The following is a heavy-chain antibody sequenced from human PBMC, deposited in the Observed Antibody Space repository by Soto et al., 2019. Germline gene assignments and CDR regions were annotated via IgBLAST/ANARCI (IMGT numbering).Heavy chain of an antibody. CDR1: GFTFGDYA. CDR2: IRSRPYGVTT. CDR3: VWESKVYSAWH. Sequence: GGPLRLSCTGSGFTFGDYAMSWFRQAPGKGLEWVGFIRSRPYGVTTEYAASVKGRFTISRDDSKSIAYLQMNSLTTEDTAVYYCVWESKVYSAWHWGQGTLVTVSS. V-gene: IGHV3-49*03. J-gene: IGHJ4*02. D-gene: IGHD1-26*01.